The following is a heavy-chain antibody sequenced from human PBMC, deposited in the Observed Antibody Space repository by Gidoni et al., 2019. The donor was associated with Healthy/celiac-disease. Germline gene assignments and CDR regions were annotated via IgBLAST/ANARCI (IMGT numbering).Heavy chain of an antibody. J-gene: IGHJ6*04. Sequence: QVQLVESGGGVVQPGRSLRLSCAASGFTFSSYGMHWVRQAPGKGLEWVAVISYDGSNKYYADSVKGRFTISRDNSKNTLYLQMNSLRAEDTAVYYCATAPIFGVVITPDVWGKGTTVTVSS. D-gene: IGHD3-3*01. CDR3: ATAPIFGVVITPDV. CDR2: ISYDGSNK. CDR1: GFTFSSYG. V-gene: IGHV3-30*03.